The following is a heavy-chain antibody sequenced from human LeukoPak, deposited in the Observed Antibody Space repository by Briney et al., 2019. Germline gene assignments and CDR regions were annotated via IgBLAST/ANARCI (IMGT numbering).Heavy chain of an antibody. J-gene: IGHJ1*01. D-gene: IGHD3-22*01. CDR3: ARRRYYDGSGYLA. Sequence: PSETLSLTCSVSGDSINSSDSYWHWIRQPPGRGLECIGTLYYTGRTYYSPSLKSRLTMSVDTSNNQFSLNLRSVTAAATADYYCARRRYYDGSGYLAWGQGTLLSVSS. CDR2: LYYTGRT. CDR1: GDSINSSDSY. V-gene: IGHV4-39*01.